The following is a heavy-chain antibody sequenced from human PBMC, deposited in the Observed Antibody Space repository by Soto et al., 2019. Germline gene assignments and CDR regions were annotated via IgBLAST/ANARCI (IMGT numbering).Heavy chain of an antibody. Sequence: PGGSLRLSCAASGFTFSSYAMSWVRQAPGKGLEWVSAISGSGGSTYYADSVKGRFTISRDNSKNTLYLQMNSLRAEDTAVYYCAKVATGNDYYGSGSPPPDWFDPWGQGTLVTVSS. D-gene: IGHD3-10*01. J-gene: IGHJ5*02. CDR3: AKVATGNDYYGSGSPPPDWFDP. CDR2: ISGSGGST. V-gene: IGHV3-23*01. CDR1: GFTFSSYA.